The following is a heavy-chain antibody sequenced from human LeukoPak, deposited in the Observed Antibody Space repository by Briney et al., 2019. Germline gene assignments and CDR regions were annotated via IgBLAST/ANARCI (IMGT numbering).Heavy chain of an antibody. Sequence: PGGSLRLSCAASGVTFSSYWMSWVRQAPGKGLEWVANIKQDGCEKYYVDSVKGRFTISRDNAKNSLYLQMNSLRAEDTAVYYCARESIVATISHFDYWGQGTLVTVSS. CDR3: ARESIVATISHFDY. D-gene: IGHD5-12*01. V-gene: IGHV3-7*01. CDR2: IKQDGCEK. J-gene: IGHJ4*02. CDR1: GVTFSSYW.